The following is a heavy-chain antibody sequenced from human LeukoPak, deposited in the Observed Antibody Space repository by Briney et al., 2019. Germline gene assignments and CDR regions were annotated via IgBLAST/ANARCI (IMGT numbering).Heavy chain of an antibody. CDR2: IKQDGSVK. CDR1: GFMYNNYW. D-gene: IGHD6-6*01. V-gene: IGHV3-7*01. Sequence: PGGSLRLSCAVSGFMYNNYWMGWVRQAPGKGLEWVANIKQDGSVKYYVDSVKGRFTISRDNAKNSLYLQMNSLRAEDTAVYYCARIGYSSSSFDYWGRGTLVTVSS. J-gene: IGHJ4*02. CDR3: ARIGYSSSSFDY.